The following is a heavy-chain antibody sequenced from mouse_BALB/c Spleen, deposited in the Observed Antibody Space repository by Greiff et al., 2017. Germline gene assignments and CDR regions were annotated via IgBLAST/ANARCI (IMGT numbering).Heavy chain of an antibody. CDR1: GFTFSSYG. D-gene: IGHD2-1*01. CDR3: AREEGNGYYYAMDY. CDR2: ISSGGSYT. J-gene: IGHJ4*01. Sequence: EVKLMESGGDLVKPGGSLKLSCAASGFTFSSYGMSWVRQTPDKRLEWVATISSGGSYTYYPDSVKGRFTISRDNAKNTLYLQMSSLKSEDTAMYYCAREEGNGYYYAMDYWGQGTSVTVSS. V-gene: IGHV5-6*01.